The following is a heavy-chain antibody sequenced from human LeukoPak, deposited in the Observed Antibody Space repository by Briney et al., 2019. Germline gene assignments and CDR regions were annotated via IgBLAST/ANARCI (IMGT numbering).Heavy chain of an antibody. CDR3: ARDPNGDYIGAFDFQR. J-gene: IGHJ1*01. D-gene: IGHD4-17*01. V-gene: IGHV3-23*01. CDR1: GFTFSNYA. CDR2: IRGSGGTT. Sequence: GSLRLSCAASGFTFSNYAMMWIRQAPGKGLEWVSAIRGSGGTTFYADSVKGRFTISRDNLRNTLYLQMNSLRADDTAVYFCARDPNGDYIGAFDFQRWGQGTQVTVSS.